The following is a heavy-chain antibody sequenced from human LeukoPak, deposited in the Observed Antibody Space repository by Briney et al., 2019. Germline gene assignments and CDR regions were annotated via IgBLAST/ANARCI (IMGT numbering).Heavy chain of an antibody. V-gene: IGHV4-31*03. CDR1: GGSISSGGYY. Sequence: SETLSLTCTVSGGSISSGGYYWSWIRQHPGKGLEWIGYIYYSGSTYYNPSLKSRVTISVDTSKNQFSLKLSSVTAADTAVYYCARHARFRSSSWWGPDYWGQGTLVTVSS. J-gene: IGHJ4*02. D-gene: IGHD6-13*01. CDR2: IYYSGST. CDR3: ARHARFRSSSWWGPDY.